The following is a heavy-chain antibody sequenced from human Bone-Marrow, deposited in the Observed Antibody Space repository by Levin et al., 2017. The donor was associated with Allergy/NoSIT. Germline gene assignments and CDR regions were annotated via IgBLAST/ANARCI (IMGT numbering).Heavy chain of an antibody. D-gene: IGHD3-10*01. J-gene: IGHJ6*03. V-gene: IGHV4-34*01. Sequence: SQTLSLTCAVYGGSFSGYYWSWIRQPPGTGQEWLGEINHSRSTNSNPSPKRRVTISVDTSKNQFSLKLSSVSAADTAVYYCASGLPGWFGELWYYYYYYMDVWGKGTTVTVSS. CDR1: GGSFSGYY. CDR3: ASGLPGWFGELWYYYYYYMDV. CDR2: INHSRST.